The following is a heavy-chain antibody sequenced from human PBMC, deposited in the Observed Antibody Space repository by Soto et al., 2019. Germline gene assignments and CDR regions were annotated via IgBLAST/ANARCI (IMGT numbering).Heavy chain of an antibody. Sequence: PSQTLPLTCTVSGDSITDGEYYWKWISQPPGNGLEWISYISSAGIIHYNPSLKSRVTISLDPSKNQLSLTMTSVTDADTAVYSCDRDRQEGLAHWGQGTLVTVSS. J-gene: IGHJ5*02. CDR1: GDSITDGEYY. CDR3: DRDRQEGLAH. V-gene: IGHV4-30-4*01. CDR2: ISSAGII.